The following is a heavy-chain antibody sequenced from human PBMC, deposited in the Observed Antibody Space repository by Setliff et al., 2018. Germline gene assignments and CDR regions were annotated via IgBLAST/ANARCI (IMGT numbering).Heavy chain of an antibody. CDR2: IWFDGSKE. CDR3: AKVGPRGGYYESRGQLGLDAFDV. J-gene: IGHJ3*01. CDR1: GFTFNTFA. V-gene: IGHV3-33*06. D-gene: IGHD3-22*01. Sequence: GESLTISCAASGFTFNTFAMHWVRQAPGTGLEWLALIWFDGSKEYYADSVKGRFSISRDNSKNTAYLEMNSLRVEDTAVYYCAKVGPRGGYYESRGQLGLDAFDVRGQGTMVTVSS.